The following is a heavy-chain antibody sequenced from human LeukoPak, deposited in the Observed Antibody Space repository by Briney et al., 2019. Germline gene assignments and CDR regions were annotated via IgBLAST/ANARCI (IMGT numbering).Heavy chain of an antibody. CDR3: APEGPTYDDYGDSYYYYYYMDV. J-gene: IGHJ6*03. D-gene: IGHD4-17*01. V-gene: IGHV3-30*04. Sequence: RSGGSLRLSCAASGFTFSSYAMHWVRQAPGKGLEWVAVISYDGSNKYYADSVKGRFTISRDNSKNTLYLQMNSLRAEDTGVYYCAPEGPTYDDYGDSYYYYYYMDVWGKGTTVTVSS. CDR2: ISYDGSNK. CDR1: GFTFSSYA.